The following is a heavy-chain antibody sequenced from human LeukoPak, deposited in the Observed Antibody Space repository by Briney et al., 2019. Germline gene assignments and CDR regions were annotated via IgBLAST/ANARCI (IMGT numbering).Heavy chain of an antibody. J-gene: IGHJ5*02. CDR1: GFTYSNNW. Sequence: GGSLRLSCAASGFTYSNNWMHWVRQAPGKGLVWVSRIKGEGSSTDYADSVKGRFTISRDNAKNTLLLQMNSLRAEDTALYYCAKGGFLEWLSWPPAGWFDPWGQGTLVTVSS. V-gene: IGHV3-74*01. D-gene: IGHD3-3*01. CDR3: AKGGFLEWLSWPPAGWFDP. CDR2: IKGEGSST.